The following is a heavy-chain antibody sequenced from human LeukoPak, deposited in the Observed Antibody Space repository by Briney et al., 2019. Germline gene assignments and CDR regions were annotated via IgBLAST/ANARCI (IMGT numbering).Heavy chain of an antibody. V-gene: IGHV1-2*06. CDR2: INPNSGGT. J-gene: IGHJ4*02. CDR3: ARDPYCSGGSCYDY. CDR1: GYTFTGYY. D-gene: IGHD2-15*01. Sequence: ASVKVSCKASGYTFTGYYMHWVRQAPGQGLEWMGRINPNSGGTNYAQKFQSRVTMTRDTSISTAYMELSRLRSDDTAVYYCARDPYCSGGSCYDYWGQGTLVTVSS.